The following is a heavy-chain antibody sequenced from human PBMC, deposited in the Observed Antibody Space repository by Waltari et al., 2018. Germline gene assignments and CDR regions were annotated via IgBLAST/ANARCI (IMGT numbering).Heavy chain of an antibody. CDR1: GFTYSNHW. V-gene: IGHV3-74*01. D-gene: IGHD6-13*01. CDR3: ARLAPKTYRSPVPGRDYYYGLDV. CDR2: INCECSTS. J-gene: IGHJ6*02. Sequence: EQLVESGGGLVQPGDSLRLSCAASGFTYSNHWMHWVRQAPGKGLVWVSRINCECSTSNYADSVKGRFTISRDNTKKTLYLQMKRLRVEDTAVYYCARLAPKTYRSPVPGRDYYYGLDVWGQGTTVTVSS.